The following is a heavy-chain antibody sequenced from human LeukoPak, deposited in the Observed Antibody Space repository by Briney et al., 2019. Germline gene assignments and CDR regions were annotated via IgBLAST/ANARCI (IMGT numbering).Heavy chain of an antibody. CDR3: AREGDILTGHFDY. J-gene: IGHJ4*02. Sequence: GGSLRLSCAASGFTFSSYWMHWVRQAPGKGLVWVSRINSDGNSTSYADSVKGRFTISRDNAKNTLYLQMNSLRAEDTAVYYCAREGDILTGHFDYWGQGTLVTVSS. V-gene: IGHV3-74*01. D-gene: IGHD3-9*01. CDR1: GFTFSSYW. CDR2: INSDGNST.